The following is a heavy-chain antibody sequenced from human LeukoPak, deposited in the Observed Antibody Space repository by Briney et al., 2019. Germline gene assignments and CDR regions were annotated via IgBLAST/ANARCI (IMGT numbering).Heavy chain of an antibody. J-gene: IGHJ4*02. Sequence: DPGGSLRLSCAASGFTFSTHSMNWVRQAPGKGLEWVSCISSSSSDIKYADSVKGRFTISRDNAKNSLYLQLSSLRAEDTAVYYCARVPGGLEWADFDYWGQGTLVTVSS. CDR1: GFTFSTHS. D-gene: IGHD3-3*01. V-gene: IGHV3-21*01. CDR2: ISSSSSDI. CDR3: ARVPGGLEWADFDY.